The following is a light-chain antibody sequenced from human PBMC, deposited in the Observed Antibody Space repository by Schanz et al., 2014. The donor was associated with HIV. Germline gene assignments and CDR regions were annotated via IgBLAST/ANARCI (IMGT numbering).Light chain of an antibody. J-gene: IGLJ2*01. CDR3: QSYDSRLSVVV. CDR1: SSNIGAHYD. V-gene: IGLV1-40*01. Sequence: QSVLTQPPSVSGAPGQRVTISCTGSSSNIGAHYDVHWYQQLPGTAPKLLIYVNTNRPSGVPDRFSGSKSGTSVSLAITGLQAEDEADYYCQSYDSRLSVVVFGGGTKLTVL. CDR2: VNT.